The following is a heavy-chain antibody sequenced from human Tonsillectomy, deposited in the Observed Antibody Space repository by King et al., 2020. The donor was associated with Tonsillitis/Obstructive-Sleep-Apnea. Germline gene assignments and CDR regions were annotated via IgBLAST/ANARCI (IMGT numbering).Heavy chain of an antibody. CDR3: AALGYCSSTSCYTTYDAFDI. CDR2: IWYDGSNK. CDR1: GFTFSSYG. J-gene: IGHJ3*02. V-gene: IGHV3-33*01. Sequence: VQLVESGGGVVQPGRSLRLSCAASGFTFSSYGMHWVRQAPGKGLEWVAVIWYDGSNKYYADSVRGRFTNSRDNSKNTLYLQMNSLRAEDTAVYYCAALGYCSSTSCYTTYDAFDIWGQGTMVTVSS. D-gene: IGHD2-2*02.